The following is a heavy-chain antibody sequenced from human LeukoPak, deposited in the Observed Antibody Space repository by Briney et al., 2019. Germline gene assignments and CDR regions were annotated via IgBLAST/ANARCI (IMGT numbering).Heavy chain of an antibody. D-gene: IGHD6-6*01. CDR2: VSESGDGT. CDR3: ARHRSSWLIDY. V-gene: IGHV3-23*01. J-gene: IGHJ4*02. Sequence: PGGSLRLSCAASGFSFSSYAMSWVRQAPGKGLEWVSSVSESGDGTYYADSVMGRFIISRDNSKNTLYLQMNSLRAEDTAVYYCARHRSSWLIDYWGQGTLVTVSS. CDR1: GFSFSSYA.